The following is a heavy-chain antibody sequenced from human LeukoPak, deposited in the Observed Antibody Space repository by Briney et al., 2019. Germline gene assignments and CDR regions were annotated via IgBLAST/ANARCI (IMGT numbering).Heavy chain of an antibody. D-gene: IGHD6-13*01. CDR3: ARGAAAGTGAFDI. CDR2: INHSGST. Sequence: SETLSLTCAVYGGSFSGYYWSWIRQPQGKGLEWIGEINHSGSTNYNPSLKSRVTISVDTSKNQFSLKLSSVTAADTAVYYCARGAAAGTGAFDIWGPGTMVTVSS. V-gene: IGHV4-34*01. J-gene: IGHJ3*02. CDR1: GGSFSGYY.